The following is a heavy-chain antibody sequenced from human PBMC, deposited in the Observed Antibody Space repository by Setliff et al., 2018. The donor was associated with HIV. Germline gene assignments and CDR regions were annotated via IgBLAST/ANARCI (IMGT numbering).Heavy chain of an antibody. V-gene: IGHV4-39*07. CDR1: GASSIYF. J-gene: IGHJ5*02. D-gene: IGHD3-22*01. CDR3: ARGQGISVAVVVQAGFDP. CDR2: VYYSGST. Sequence: PSETLSLTCTVSGASSIYFWGWIRQPPGKGLEWIGSVYYSGSTYYNPSLKSRVTISMDTSKNQFSLKLNSVTAADTAVYYCARGQGISVAVVVQAGFDPWGQGTLVTVSS.